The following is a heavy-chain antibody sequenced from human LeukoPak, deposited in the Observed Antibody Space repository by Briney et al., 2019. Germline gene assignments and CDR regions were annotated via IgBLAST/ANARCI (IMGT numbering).Heavy chain of an antibody. V-gene: IGHV4-34*01. J-gene: IGHJ4*02. CDR2: IDRSGST. CDR3: ARGYGSGSYHVY. Sequence: PSETLSLTCDVYSGSFSGYYWSWIRQPPGKGLEWIGEIDRSGSTTYNPSLKSRVNVLLDTSKNQFSLRLSSVTAADTAVYYCARGYGSGSYHVYWGQGTLVAVS. D-gene: IGHD3-10*01. CDR1: SGSFSGYY.